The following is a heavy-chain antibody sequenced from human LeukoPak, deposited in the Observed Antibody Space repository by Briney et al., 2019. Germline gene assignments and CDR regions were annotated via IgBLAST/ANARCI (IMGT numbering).Heavy chain of an antibody. J-gene: IGHJ4*02. CDR1: GYSISSGYY. D-gene: IGHD3-3*01. CDR3: ARLFRRMIFGVVPIGYYFDY. CDR2: IYHSGST. V-gene: IGHV4-38-2*01. Sequence: SETLSLTCAVSGYSISSGYYWGWIRQPPGKGLEWIGSIYHSGSTYYNPSLKSRVTISVDTSKNQFSLKLSSVTAADTAVYYCARLFRRMIFGVVPIGYYFDYWGQGTLVTVSS.